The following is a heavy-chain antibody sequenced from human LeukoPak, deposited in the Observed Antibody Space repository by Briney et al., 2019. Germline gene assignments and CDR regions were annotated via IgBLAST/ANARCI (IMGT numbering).Heavy chain of an antibody. D-gene: IGHD4-23*01. V-gene: IGHV4-59*08. CDR2: IFYSGGT. J-gene: IGHJ4*02. CDR1: GGSINNDY. CDR3: ATHHSSTVVADD. Sequence: SETLSLTCTVSGGSINNDYWSWIRQSPGKGLEWIGYIFYSGGTNYNPSLKTRVTISIDTSKTQFSLRLSSVTAADTAVYYCATHHSSTVVADDWGQEILVTVSS.